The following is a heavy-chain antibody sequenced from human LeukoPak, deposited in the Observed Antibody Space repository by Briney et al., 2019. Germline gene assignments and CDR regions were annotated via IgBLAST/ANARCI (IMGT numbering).Heavy chain of an antibody. Sequence: GGSLRLSCTVSGLIYSDAWMSWVRQAPGKGLEWVGRIKSKGGGGTTDYAAPVKGRFTISRDDSKNTLYLQMNSLRAEDTAVYYCAKDQKVAKADFDYWGQGTLVTVSS. V-gene: IGHV3-15*01. CDR2: IKSKGGGGTT. D-gene: IGHD5-12*01. CDR3: AKDQKVAKADFDY. J-gene: IGHJ4*02. CDR1: GLIYSDAW.